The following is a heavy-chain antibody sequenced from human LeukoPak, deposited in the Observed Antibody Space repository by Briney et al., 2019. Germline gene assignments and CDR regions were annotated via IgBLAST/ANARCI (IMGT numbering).Heavy chain of an antibody. CDR3: AKAKTLGVRGPPDY. V-gene: IGHV3-23*01. CDR1: GFTFSSYS. D-gene: IGHD3-10*01. Sequence: GGSLRLSCAASGFTFSSYSMNWVRQAPGKGLEWVSTISGSGGYTYYADSVKGRFTISRDNSKNTLYLQMNSLRAEDTAVYYCAKAKTLGVRGPPDYWGQGTLVTVSS. CDR2: ISGSGGYT. J-gene: IGHJ4*02.